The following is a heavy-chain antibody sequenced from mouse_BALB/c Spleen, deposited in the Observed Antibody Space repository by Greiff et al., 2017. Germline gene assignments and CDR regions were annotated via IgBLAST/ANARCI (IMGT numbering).Heavy chain of an antibody. CDR3: ARRGDYGSSSYFDV. Sequence: EVQLVESGGGLVQPGGSLKLSCAASGFTFSSYTMSWVRQTPEKRLEWVAYISNGGGSTYYPDTVKGRFTIARDNAKNTLYLQMSSLKSEDTAMYYCARRGDYGSSSYFDVWGAGTTVTVSS. J-gene: IGHJ1*01. V-gene: IGHV5-12-2*01. CDR2: ISNGGGST. D-gene: IGHD1-1*01. CDR1: GFTFSSYT.